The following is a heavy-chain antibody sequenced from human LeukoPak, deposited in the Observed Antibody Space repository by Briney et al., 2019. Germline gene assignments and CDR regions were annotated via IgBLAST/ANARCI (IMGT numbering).Heavy chain of an antibody. Sequence: LVKVSCKASGGTFSSYAISWVRQAPGQGLEWMGGIIPIFGTANYAQKFQGRVTITADESTSTAYMELSSLRSEDTAVYYCARAWVMTYYFDYWGQGTLVTVSS. CDR1: GGTFSSYA. CDR3: ARAWVMTYYFDY. D-gene: IGHD2-21*01. CDR2: IIPIFGTA. V-gene: IGHV1-69*13. J-gene: IGHJ4*02.